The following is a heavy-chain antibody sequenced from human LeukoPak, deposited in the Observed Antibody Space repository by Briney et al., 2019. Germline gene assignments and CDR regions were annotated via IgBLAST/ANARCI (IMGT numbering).Heavy chain of an antibody. CDR2: IYYSGST. D-gene: IGHD5-24*01. CDR1: GGSMSTYY. Sequence: PSETLSLTCTVSGGSMSTYYWNWIRQAPGKGLEWIGYIYYSGSTNYNPSLKSRVTISVDTSKNQFSLRLSSVTAADTAVYYCARAGVMSTIGRFDYWGQGTLVTVSS. CDR3: ARAGVMSTIGRFDY. J-gene: IGHJ4*02. V-gene: IGHV4-59*01.